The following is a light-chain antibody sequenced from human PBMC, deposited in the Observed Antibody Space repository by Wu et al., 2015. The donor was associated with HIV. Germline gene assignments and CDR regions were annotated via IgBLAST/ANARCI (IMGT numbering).Light chain of an antibody. V-gene: IGKV3-20*01. Sequence: EIVLTQSPGTLSLSPGERATLFCRASQRVSSTYLAWYQQKPGQAPSLLIYGVSNRATGIPDRFSGSGSGTDFTLTISRLEPEDFAVYYCQQYGSSPYTFGQGTKLEIK. J-gene: IGKJ2*01. CDR3: QQYGSSPYT. CDR1: QRVSSTY. CDR2: GVS.